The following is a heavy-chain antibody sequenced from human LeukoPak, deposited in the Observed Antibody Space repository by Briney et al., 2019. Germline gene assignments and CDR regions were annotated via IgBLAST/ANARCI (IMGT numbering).Heavy chain of an antibody. D-gene: IGHD6-19*01. CDR2: ISYDGGSK. V-gene: IGHV3-30-3*01. Sequence: GRSLRLSCVVSGLTSGFTFSSYAMHWVRQAPGKGLEWVAFISYDGGSKYYADSVKGRFTISRDNSKNTVFLQMDSLRAEDTAVYYCAREGDRQWLVRFAEYFQHWGQGTLVTVSS. CDR3: AREGDRQWLVRFAEYFQH. CDR1: GFTFSSYA. J-gene: IGHJ1*01.